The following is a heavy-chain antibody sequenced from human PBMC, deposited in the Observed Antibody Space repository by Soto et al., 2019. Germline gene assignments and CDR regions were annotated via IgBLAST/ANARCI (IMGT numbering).Heavy chain of an antibody. Sequence: QVQLVQSGAEVKKPGASVKVACRASGYTFTSFDINWVRQATGQGLEWMGRMNPSSGNTDYAQKFQGRVTMTRDTPISTAYMELSSLRSEDTAVYYCARTRSGSYLWGQGTLVTVS. CDR1: GYTFTSFD. V-gene: IGHV1-8*01. D-gene: IGHD3-10*01. CDR3: ARTRSGSYL. CDR2: MNPSSGNT. J-gene: IGHJ5*02.